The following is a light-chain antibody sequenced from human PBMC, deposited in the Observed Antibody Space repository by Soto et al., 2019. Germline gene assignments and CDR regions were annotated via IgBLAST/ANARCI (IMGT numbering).Light chain of an antibody. Sequence: EIVMTQSPASLSVSPGEKATLSCRASQSIRNSLAWYQQKPGQAPSLVIYGASTRATGIPARFSGSGSGTEFTLTISSLQSEDSALYYCQQYNNWPPRTFGQGTKLEIK. CDR1: QSIRNS. V-gene: IGKV3-15*01. J-gene: IGKJ2*01. CDR3: QQYNNWPPRT. CDR2: GAS.